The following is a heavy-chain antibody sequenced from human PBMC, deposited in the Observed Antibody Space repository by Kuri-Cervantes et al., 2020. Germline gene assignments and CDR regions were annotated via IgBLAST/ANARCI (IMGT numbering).Heavy chain of an antibody. D-gene: IGHD4-17*01. CDR2: IYWDDDK. J-gene: IGHJ4*02. Sequence: SGPTLVKPTQTPTLTCTFSGFSLSTSGVGVGWIRQPPGKALEWLALIYWDDDKRYSPSLKSRLTITKDTSKNQVVLTMTNMDPVDTATYYCALYDYGDYQRDRTYYFDYWGQGTLVTVSS. CDR1: GFSLSTSGVG. V-gene: IGHV2-5*02. CDR3: ALYDYGDYQRDRTYYFDY.